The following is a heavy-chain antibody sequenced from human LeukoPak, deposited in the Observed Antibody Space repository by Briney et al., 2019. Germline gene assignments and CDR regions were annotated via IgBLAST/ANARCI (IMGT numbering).Heavy chain of an antibody. Sequence: GESLKISCKGSGYSFSNYWIGWVRQMPGKGLEWMGIIYPGESDTRYSPSLQGQVTISADKSISTAYLQWSSLKASDTAMYYCARNLGSRTFDAFDIWGQGTMVTVSS. D-gene: IGHD1-14*01. CDR3: ARNLGSRTFDAFDI. V-gene: IGHV5-51*01. CDR1: GYSFSNYW. J-gene: IGHJ3*02. CDR2: IYPGESDT.